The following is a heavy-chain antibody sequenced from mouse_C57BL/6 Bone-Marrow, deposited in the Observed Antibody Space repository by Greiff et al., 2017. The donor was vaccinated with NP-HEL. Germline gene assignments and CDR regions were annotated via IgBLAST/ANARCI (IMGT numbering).Heavy chain of an antibody. CDR1: GFSLTSYG. J-gene: IGHJ4*01. V-gene: IGHV2-2*01. CDR2: IWSGGST. CDR3: ARNPTTVVAYYYAMDY. Sequence: QVQLKESGPGLVQPSQSLSITCTVSGFSLTSYGVHWVRQSPGKGLEWLGVIWSGGSTDYNAAFISRLSISKDNSKSQVFFKMNSLQADDTAIYYCARNPTTVVAYYYAMDYWGQGTSVTVSS. D-gene: IGHD1-1*01.